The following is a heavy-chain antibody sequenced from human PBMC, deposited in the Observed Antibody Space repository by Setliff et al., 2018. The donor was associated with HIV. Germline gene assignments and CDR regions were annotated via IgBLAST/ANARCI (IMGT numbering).Heavy chain of an antibody. CDR3: AREDFNDLSAFDI. CDR1: GGSISNGDHY. J-gene: IGHJ3*02. V-gene: IGHV4-30-4*08. Sequence: NPSETLSLTCTVSGGSISNGDHYWAWIRQSPGKGLEWIGYIYYSGTTYYNPSLKSRITMSIDTSKNQFSLKLSSVTAADTAAYFCAREDFNDLSAFDIWGQGTRVT. CDR2: IYYSGTT. D-gene: IGHD2-15*01.